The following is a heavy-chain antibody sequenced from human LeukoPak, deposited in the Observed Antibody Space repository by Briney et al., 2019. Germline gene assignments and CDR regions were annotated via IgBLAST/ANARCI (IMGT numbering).Heavy chain of an antibody. CDR2: IYYSGST. D-gene: IGHD3-16*01. Sequence: SQTLSLTCTVSGGSISSGGYYWSWIRQHPGKGLEWIGYIYYSGSTYYNPPLKSRVTISVDTSKNQFSQKLSSVTAADTAVYYCARALFGAFDIWGQGTMVTVSS. CDR1: GGSISSGGYY. J-gene: IGHJ3*02. CDR3: ARALFGAFDI. V-gene: IGHV4-31*03.